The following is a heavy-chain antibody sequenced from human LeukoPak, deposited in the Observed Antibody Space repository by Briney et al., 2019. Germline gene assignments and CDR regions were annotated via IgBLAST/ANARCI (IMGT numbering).Heavy chain of an antibody. CDR1: GFTFSSYA. J-gene: IGHJ4*02. CDR2: ISGSGGST. Sequence: GGSLRLSCAASGFTFSSYAMSWVRQAPGKGLEWVSAISGSGGSTYYADSVKGRFTISRDNSKNTLYLQMNSLRAEDTAVYYCAREVMITFGGASLPDYWGQGTLVTVSS. D-gene: IGHD3-16*01. V-gene: IGHV3-23*01. CDR3: AREVMITFGGASLPDY.